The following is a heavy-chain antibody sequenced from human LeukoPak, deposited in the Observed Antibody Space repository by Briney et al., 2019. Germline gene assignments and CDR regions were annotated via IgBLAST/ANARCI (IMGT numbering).Heavy chain of an antibody. Sequence: GESLKISCKGSGYRFTTHWIGWVRQMPGKDLEWMGIIYPGDSDTRYSPSFQGQVTISADKSISTAYLQWSSLKASDTAMYYCARHIAPGYTSGWYFGSWGQGTLVTVSS. V-gene: IGHV5-51*01. CDR3: ARHIAPGYTSGWYFGS. CDR2: IYPGDSDT. D-gene: IGHD6-19*01. CDR1: GYRFTTHW. J-gene: IGHJ4*02.